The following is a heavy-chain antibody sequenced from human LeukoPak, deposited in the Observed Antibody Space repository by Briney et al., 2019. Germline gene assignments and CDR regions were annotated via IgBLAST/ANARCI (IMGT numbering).Heavy chain of an antibody. CDR3: ARDRVNIVVVPAAMAYYYYYMDV. J-gene: IGHJ6*03. Sequence: ASVTVSCKASVYTFTVYYMHWVRQAPGQGLEWMGWINPNSGGTNYAQKFQGRVTMTRDTSISTAYMELSRLRSDDTAVYYCARDRVNIVVVPAAMAYYYYYMDVWGKGTTVTVSS. CDR2: INPNSGGT. D-gene: IGHD2-2*01. CDR1: VYTFTVYY. V-gene: IGHV1-2*02.